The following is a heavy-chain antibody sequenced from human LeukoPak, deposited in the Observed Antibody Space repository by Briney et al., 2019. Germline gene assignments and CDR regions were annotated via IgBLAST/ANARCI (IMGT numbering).Heavy chain of an antibody. D-gene: IGHD2-15*01. CDR2: INPNSGGT. CDR1: GYTFTGYY. Sequence: ASVKVSCKASGYTFTGYYMHWVRQAPGQGLEWMGWINPNSGGTNYAQKFQGRVTMTRDTSISTAYMELSRLRSDDTAVYYCARMFGGYCSGGSCYKAFDIWGQGTMVTVSS. V-gene: IGHV1-2*02. CDR3: ARMFGGYCSGGSCYKAFDI. J-gene: IGHJ3*02.